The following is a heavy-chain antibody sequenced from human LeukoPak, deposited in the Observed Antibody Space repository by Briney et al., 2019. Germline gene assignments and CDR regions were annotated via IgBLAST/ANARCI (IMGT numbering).Heavy chain of an antibody. V-gene: IGHV3-48*02. J-gene: IGHJ4*02. CDR3: ARARASGRSGFDY. CDR1: GFTVSSNY. CDR2: ISSSSSTI. Sequence: PGGSLRLSCAASGFTVSSNYMSWVRQAPGKGLEWVSYISSSSSTIYYADSVKGRFTISRDNVKNSLYLQMNSLRDEDTAVYYCARARASGRSGFDYWGQGTLVTVSS. D-gene: IGHD2-15*01.